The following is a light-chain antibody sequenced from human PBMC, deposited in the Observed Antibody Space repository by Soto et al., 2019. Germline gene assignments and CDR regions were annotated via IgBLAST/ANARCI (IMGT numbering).Light chain of an antibody. CDR1: QSGSSN. CDR2: GAS. Sequence: EIVMTQSPATLSVSPGERATLSCRASQSGSSNLAWYQHKPGQAPRLLIYGASTRATGIPARFSGSGSGTEFTPTIISLQSEDFAVYYRQQYNNWPPLTFGQGTRLEIK. CDR3: QQYNNWPPLT. J-gene: IGKJ5*01. V-gene: IGKV3D-15*01.